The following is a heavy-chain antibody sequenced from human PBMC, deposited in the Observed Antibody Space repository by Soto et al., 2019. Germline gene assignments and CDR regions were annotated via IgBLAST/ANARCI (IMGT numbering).Heavy chain of an antibody. J-gene: IGHJ4*02. V-gene: IGHV4-39*01. D-gene: IGHD3-22*01. CDR3: ARGYYYDSNGYYYYFDY. Sequence: SETLSLTCTVSGGSISSSSYYWGWIRQPPGKGLEWIGSIYYSGSTYYNPSLKSRVTISVDTSKNQFSLKLSSVTAADTAVYYCARGYYYDSNGYYYYFDYWGQGTLVTVSS. CDR1: GGSISSSSYY. CDR2: IYYSGST.